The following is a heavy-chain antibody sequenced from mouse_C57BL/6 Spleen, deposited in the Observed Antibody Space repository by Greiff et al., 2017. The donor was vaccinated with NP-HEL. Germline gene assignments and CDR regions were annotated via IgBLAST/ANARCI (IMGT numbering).Heavy chain of an antibody. J-gene: IGHJ2*01. CDR3: AREGVTTYYFDY. D-gene: IGHD2-2*01. Sequence: QVQLQQPGTELVKPGASVKQSCKASGYTFTSYWMHWVKQRPGQGLEWIGNINPSNGGTNYNEKFKSKATLTVDKSSSTAYMQLSSLTSEDSAVYYCAREGVTTYYFDYWGQGTTLTVSS. V-gene: IGHV1-53*01. CDR1: GYTFTSYW. CDR2: INPSNGGT.